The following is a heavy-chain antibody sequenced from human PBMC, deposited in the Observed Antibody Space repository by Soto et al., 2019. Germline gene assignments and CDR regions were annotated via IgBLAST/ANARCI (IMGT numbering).Heavy chain of an antibody. J-gene: IGHJ4*02. CDR1: GFTFSTYA. CDR2: FSGSGDST. V-gene: IGHV3-23*01. Sequence: GGSLRLSCAASGFTFSTYAMSWVRQAPGKGLEWVSTFSGSGDSTYYGDSVKGRFTISRDNSKNTLYLQMNSLRAEDTAVYYCAKVRREHWLVQFHFDYWGPGTLVTVSS. CDR3: AKVRREHWLVQFHFDY. D-gene: IGHD6-19*01.